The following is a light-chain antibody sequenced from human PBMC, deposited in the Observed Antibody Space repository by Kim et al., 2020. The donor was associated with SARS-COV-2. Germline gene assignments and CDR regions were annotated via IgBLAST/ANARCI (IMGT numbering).Light chain of an antibody. CDR2: QDS. V-gene: IGLV3-1*01. Sequence: SYELTQPPSVSVSPGQTASITCSGDKLGDKYACWYQQKPGQSPVLAIYQDSKRPSGIPERFSGSNSGNTATLTISGTQAMDEADYYCQAWDSSTAVFGTG. CDR3: QAWDSSTAV. CDR1: KLGDKY. J-gene: IGLJ1*01.